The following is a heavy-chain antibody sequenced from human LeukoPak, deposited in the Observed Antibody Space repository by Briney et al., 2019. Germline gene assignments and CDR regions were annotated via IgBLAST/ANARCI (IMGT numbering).Heavy chain of an antibody. CDR3: ASDGYCSSTSCYPLGY. CDR2: IKQDGSEK. J-gene: IGHJ4*02. D-gene: IGHD2-2*01. Sequence: PGGSLRLSCAASGFTFSSYWMSWVRQAPGKGLEWVANIKQDGSEKYYVDSVRGRFTISRDNAKNSLYLQMNSLRAEDTAVYYCASDGYCSSTSCYPLGYWGQGTLVTVSS. V-gene: IGHV3-7*01. CDR1: GFTFSSYW.